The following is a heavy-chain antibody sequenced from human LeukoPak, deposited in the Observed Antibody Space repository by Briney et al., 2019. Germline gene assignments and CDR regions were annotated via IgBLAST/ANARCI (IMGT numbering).Heavy chain of an antibody. V-gene: IGHV4-34*01. Sequence: SETLSLTCAVYGGSFSGYYWSWIRQPPGKGLEWIGEINHSGSTNYNPSLKSRVTISVDTFKNQFSLKLSSVTAADTAVYYCARTTMVRGTYYMDVWGKGTTVTISS. D-gene: IGHD3-10*01. CDR1: GGSFSGYY. J-gene: IGHJ6*03. CDR3: ARTTMVRGTYYMDV. CDR2: INHSGST.